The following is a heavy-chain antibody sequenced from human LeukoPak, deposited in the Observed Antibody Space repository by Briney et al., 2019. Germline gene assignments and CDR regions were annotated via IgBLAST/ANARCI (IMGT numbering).Heavy chain of an antibody. V-gene: IGHV4-59*01. CDR3: ARDSLAGYSGYDRRLDY. CDR2: FYHSRST. D-gene: IGHD5-12*01. CDR1: GGSISSYY. Sequence: SETLSLTCTVSGGSISSYYWSSIRQPPGKGLEWIGYFYHSRSTNYNPSLKSRVTISVDTSKNQFSLKLSSMTAADTAVYYCARDSLAGYSGYDRRLDYWGQGTLVTVSS. J-gene: IGHJ4*02.